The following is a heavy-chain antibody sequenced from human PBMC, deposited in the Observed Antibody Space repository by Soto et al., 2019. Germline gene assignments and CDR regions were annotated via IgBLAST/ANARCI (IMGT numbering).Heavy chain of an antibody. Sequence: GASVKVSCKASGYTFTSYVIHWVRQAPGQRLEWMGWINVGNGNTKYSQKLQGRVTITRDTSASTAYMELSSLTSEDTAVYYCARDQDSNLDYWGQGTLVTVSS. CDR2: INVGNGNT. J-gene: IGHJ4*02. CDR3: ARDQDSNLDY. CDR1: GYTFTSYV. D-gene: IGHD4-4*01. V-gene: IGHV1-3*01.